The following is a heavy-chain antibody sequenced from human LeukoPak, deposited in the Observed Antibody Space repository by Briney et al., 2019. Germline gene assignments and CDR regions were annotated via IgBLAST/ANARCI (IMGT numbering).Heavy chain of an antibody. CDR3: ASPSISSSTYDY. D-gene: IGHD6-6*01. V-gene: IGHV4-39*01. J-gene: IGHJ4*02. CDR2: INYNWNT. Sequence: PSETLSLTCSVSGGSISSSSYYWGWIRQPPGKGLEWIGSINYNWNTYYNASLKSRVTISVDTSKNQFSLKLSSVTAADTAVYYCASPSISSSTYDYWGQGILVTVSS. CDR1: GGSISSSSYY.